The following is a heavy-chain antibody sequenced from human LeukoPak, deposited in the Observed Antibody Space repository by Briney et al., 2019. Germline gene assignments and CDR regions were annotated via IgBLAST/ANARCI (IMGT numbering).Heavy chain of an antibody. CDR3: ARVQRGYSGRTTPQNNWFDP. D-gene: IGHD5-12*01. J-gene: IGHJ5*02. CDR2: IYHSGST. CDR1: GYSISSGYY. V-gene: IGHV4-38-2*02. Sequence: SETLSLTCTVSGYSISSGYYWGWIRQPPGKGLEWIGSIYHSGSTYHNPSLKSRVTISVDTSKNQFSLKLSSVTAADTAVYYCARVQRGYSGRTTPQNNWFDPWGQGTLVTVSS.